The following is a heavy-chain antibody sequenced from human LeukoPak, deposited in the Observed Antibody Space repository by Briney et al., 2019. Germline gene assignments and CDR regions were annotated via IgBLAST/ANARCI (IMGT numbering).Heavy chain of an antibody. Sequence: GASVKVSCKASGYTFTSYGISWVRQAPGQGLEWMGWISVHNGDTNYAQKLQGRVTMTTDTSISTAYMELSRLRSDDTAVYYCVRAGYSSSWYAYWGQGTLVTVSS. CDR1: GYTFTSYG. CDR3: VRAGYSSSWYAY. J-gene: IGHJ4*02. CDR2: ISVHNGDT. D-gene: IGHD6-13*01. V-gene: IGHV1-18*01.